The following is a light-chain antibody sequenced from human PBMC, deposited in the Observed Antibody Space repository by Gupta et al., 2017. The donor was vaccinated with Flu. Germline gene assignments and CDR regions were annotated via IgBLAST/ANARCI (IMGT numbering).Light chain of an antibody. J-gene: IGLJ2*01. CDR1: SSDVGNYNL. V-gene: IGLV2-23*02. CDR3: CAYTRSDTFI. CDR2: EDS. Sequence: QSVLTQPASVSGSPGQSITISCTGTSSDVGNYNLVSWYQQRPGQAPRVIIYEDSKRPSGVSNRFSGSKSGNTASLTISGLQAEDEADYYCCAYTRSDTFIFGGGAKLTVL.